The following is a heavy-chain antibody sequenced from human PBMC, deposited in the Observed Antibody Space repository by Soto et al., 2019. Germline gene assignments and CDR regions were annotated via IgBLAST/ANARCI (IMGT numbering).Heavy chain of an antibody. J-gene: IGHJ3*02. D-gene: IGHD4-17*01. CDR1: GYSFTSYW. Sequence: PGESLKISCKGSGYSFTSYWISWVRQMPGKGLEWMGRIDPSDSYTNYSPSFQGHVTVSADKSISTAYLQWSSLKASDTAMYYCARRSTTVVDAFDIWGQGTMVTVSS. CDR3: ARRSTTVVDAFDI. V-gene: IGHV5-10-1*01. CDR2: IDPSDSYT.